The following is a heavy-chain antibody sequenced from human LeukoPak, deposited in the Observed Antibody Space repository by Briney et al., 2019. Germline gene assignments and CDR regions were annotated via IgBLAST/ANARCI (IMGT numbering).Heavy chain of an antibody. CDR1: GFTFSNYA. Sequence: GGSLRLSCAASGFTFSNYAMSWVRQTPGKGLEWVSGIGNSGDRTYYGDSVKGRFTISRDNSRNTLYLQMNSLSADDTAVYYCARGPSQQLLRGEFFWGQGTLVTVSS. V-gene: IGHV3-23*01. CDR3: ARGPSQQLLRGEFF. CDR2: IGNSGDRT. D-gene: IGHD3-16*01. J-gene: IGHJ4*02.